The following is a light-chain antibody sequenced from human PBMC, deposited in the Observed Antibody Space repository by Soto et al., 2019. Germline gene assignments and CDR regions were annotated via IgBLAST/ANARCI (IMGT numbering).Light chain of an antibody. Sequence: EIVLTQSPDTLSLSPGEGASLSCRASQSVHTFLAWYQQKPGQAPRLLIYGASRRATGIPDRFSGSGSGTDFSLTISRLEPEDFAVYHCQQYSSSPRTFGQGTRLEIK. CDR1: QSVHTF. J-gene: IGKJ5*01. CDR2: GAS. CDR3: QQYSSSPRT. V-gene: IGKV3-20*01.